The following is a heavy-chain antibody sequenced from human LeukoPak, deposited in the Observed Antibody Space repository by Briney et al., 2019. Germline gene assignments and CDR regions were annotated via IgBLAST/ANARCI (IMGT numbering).Heavy chain of an antibody. CDR2: ITSSNTI. Sequence: GGSLRLSCAASGFTFSSYSVNWVRQAPGKGLEWISQITSSNTIYYADSVKGRFTISRDNDMNSLYLQMNSLTDEDTAMYYCARFLRNYWYSDYWGQGTLVTVSS. J-gene: IGHJ4*02. D-gene: IGHD1-7*01. V-gene: IGHV3-48*02. CDR3: ARFLRNYWYSDY. CDR1: GFTFSSYS.